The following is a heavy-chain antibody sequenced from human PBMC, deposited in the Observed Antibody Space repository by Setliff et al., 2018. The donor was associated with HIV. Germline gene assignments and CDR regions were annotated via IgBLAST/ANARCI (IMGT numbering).Heavy chain of an antibody. CDR3: ARVFRGADDHTGPFDY. Sequence: PGGSLRLSCVASGFTFSNFPMNWVRQAPGKGLEWLSKISNTGATINYADSVKGRFTISRDNAKNSLYLQMNNLRAEDTAVYYCARVFRGADDHTGPFDYWGQGTLVTVSS. CDR2: ISNTGATI. CDR1: GFTFSNFP. V-gene: IGHV3-48*01. J-gene: IGHJ4*02. D-gene: IGHD2-8*02.